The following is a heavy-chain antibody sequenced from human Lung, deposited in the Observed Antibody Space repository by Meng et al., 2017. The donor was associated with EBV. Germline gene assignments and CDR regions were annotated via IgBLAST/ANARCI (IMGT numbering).Heavy chain of an antibody. CDR2: VDPEDGET. Sequence: VQLVQSGAEVKKPRATVKNSCKVSGYRFTDYYMHWVQQAPGKGLEWMGLVDPEDGETIYAEKFQGRVTITADTSTDTAYMELSSPRSEDTAVYYCTVDPPFDYWGQGTLVTVSS. V-gene: IGHV1-69-2*01. J-gene: IGHJ4*02. CDR1: GYRFTDYY. CDR3: TVDPPFDY.